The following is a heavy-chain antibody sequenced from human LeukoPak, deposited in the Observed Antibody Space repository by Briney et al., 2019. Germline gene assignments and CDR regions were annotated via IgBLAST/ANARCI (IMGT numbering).Heavy chain of an antibody. J-gene: IGHJ5*02. D-gene: IGHD6-6*01. CDR3: ARGLSSSSASNWFDP. V-gene: IGHV4-34*01. CDR1: GGXXXGYY. Sequence: XAXXGGXXXGYYWSWIRQPPGKGLEWIGEINHSGSTNYNPSLKSRVTISVDTSKNQFSLKLSSVTAADTAVYYCARGLSSSSASNWFDPWGQGTLVTVSS. CDR2: INHSGST.